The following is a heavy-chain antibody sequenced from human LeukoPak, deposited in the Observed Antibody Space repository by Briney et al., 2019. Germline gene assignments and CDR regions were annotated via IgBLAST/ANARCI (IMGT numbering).Heavy chain of an antibody. V-gene: IGHV3-11*01. D-gene: IGHD6-6*01. CDR1: GFTFSDYY. CDR3: AREASSSRDV. Sequence: PGGSLRLSCAASGFTFSDYYMSWIRQAPGKGLEWVSYISSSGSTIYYADSVKGRFTISRDNAKNPLFLQMNSLGAEDTAVYYCAREASSSRDVWGKGTTVTVSS. J-gene: IGHJ6*04. CDR2: ISSSGSTI.